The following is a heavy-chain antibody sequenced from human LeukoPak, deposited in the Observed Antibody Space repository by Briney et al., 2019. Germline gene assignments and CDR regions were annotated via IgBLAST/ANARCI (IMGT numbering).Heavy chain of an antibody. CDR3: ARRLTQYDCFDP. Sequence: SLTLSLTCAISGDSVSSNSVTWNWIRQSPSRGLEWLGRTYYRSTWYNDYAVSVRGRITVNPDTSKNQFSLHLNSVTPEDTAVYYCARRLTQYDCFDPWGQGILVTVSS. CDR1: GDSVSSNSVT. CDR2: TYYRSTWYN. V-gene: IGHV6-1*01. J-gene: IGHJ5*02. D-gene: IGHD2-2*01.